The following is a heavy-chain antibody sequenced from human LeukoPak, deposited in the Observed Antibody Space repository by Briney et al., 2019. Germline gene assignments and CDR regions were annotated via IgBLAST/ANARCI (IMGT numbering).Heavy chain of an antibody. Sequence: PGGSLRLSCAASGLTFSSHGMHWVRQASGKGLEWVAVMWDDESNKYYADSVKGRFTISRDNSKNILYLQMNNLGAEDTAVYYCARGRGGTYPPGIYWGQGTLVTVSS. J-gene: IGHJ4*02. CDR2: MWDDESNK. D-gene: IGHD1-26*01. V-gene: IGHV3-33*01. CDR3: ARGRGGTYPPGIY. CDR1: GLTFSSHG.